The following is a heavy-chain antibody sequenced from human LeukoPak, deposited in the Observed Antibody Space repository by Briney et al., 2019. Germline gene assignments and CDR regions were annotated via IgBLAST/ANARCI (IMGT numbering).Heavy chain of an antibody. CDR3: AKDRWTSGLSYFDY. J-gene: IGHJ4*02. Sequence: GGSLRLSCAASGFTFSAYGMHWVRQAPGKGLEWVAVISNDGSNKYYTDSVKGRFTISRDNSKKTLFLQMNSLRAEDTAVYYCAKDRWTSGLSYFDYWGQGTLVTVSS. CDR2: ISNDGSNK. V-gene: IGHV3-30*18. CDR1: GFTFSAYG. D-gene: IGHD6-19*01.